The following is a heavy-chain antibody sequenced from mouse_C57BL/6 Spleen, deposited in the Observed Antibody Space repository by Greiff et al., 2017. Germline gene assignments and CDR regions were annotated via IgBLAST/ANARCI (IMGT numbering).Heavy chain of an antibody. V-gene: IGHV2-5*01. J-gene: IGHJ1*03. CDR1: GFSLTSYG. D-gene: IGHD1-1*01. Sequence: VMLVESGPGLVQPSQSLSITCTVSGFSLTSYGVHWVRQSPGKGLEWLGVIWRGGSTDYNAAFMSRLSITKDNSKSQVFFKMNSLQADDTAIYYCAKKESSYGYFDVWGTGTTVTVSS. CDR3: AKKESSYGYFDV. CDR2: IWRGGST.